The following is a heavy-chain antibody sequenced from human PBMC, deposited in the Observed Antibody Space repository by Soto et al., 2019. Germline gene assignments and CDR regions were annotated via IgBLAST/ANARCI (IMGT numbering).Heavy chain of an antibody. V-gene: IGHV4-39*01. CDR2: IYYSGST. D-gene: IGHD5-12*01. Sequence: QLQLQESGPGLVKPSETLSLTCTVSGGSTSSSSYYWGWIRQPPGKGLEWIGSIYYSGSTYYNPSLKSRVTISVDTSKNQFSLKLSSVTAADTAVYYCARSIVATTYHDAFDIWGQGTMVTVSS. CDR1: GGSTSSSSYY. J-gene: IGHJ3*02. CDR3: ARSIVATTYHDAFDI.